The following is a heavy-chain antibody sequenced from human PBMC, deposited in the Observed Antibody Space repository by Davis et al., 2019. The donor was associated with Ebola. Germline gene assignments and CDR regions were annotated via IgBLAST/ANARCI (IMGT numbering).Heavy chain of an antibody. V-gene: IGHV3-72*01. CDR2: TRNKAKGYTT. D-gene: IGHD3-22*01. J-gene: IGHJ1*01. Sequence: PGGSLRPSCAAPGFTLSDHYMDWVRQAPGKGLEWVGRTRNKAKGYTTEYAASVKGRFTISRDDSKNSLYLQMNSLITEDTAVYYCARDFYDSSGHYYAQHWGQGTLVTVSS. CDR3: ARDFYDSSGHYYAQH. CDR1: GFTLSDHY.